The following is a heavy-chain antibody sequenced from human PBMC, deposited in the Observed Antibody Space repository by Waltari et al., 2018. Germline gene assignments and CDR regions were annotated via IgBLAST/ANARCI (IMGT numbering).Heavy chain of an antibody. Sequence: QAQLQELGPGQVTPSETLSFWFAVSGDSISTSTCYWGWVRQPPGKGLEWVGSVYYNGYKFYNPSLKSRLTLSMDTSNNHFSLSLTSVTAADTAVYYCVRQRSADFWSGYFDLWGQGTLVTVSS. V-gene: IGHV4-39*01. CDR1: GDSISTSTCY. D-gene: IGHD3-3*01. CDR2: VYYNGYK. J-gene: IGHJ4*02. CDR3: VRQRSADFWSGYFDL.